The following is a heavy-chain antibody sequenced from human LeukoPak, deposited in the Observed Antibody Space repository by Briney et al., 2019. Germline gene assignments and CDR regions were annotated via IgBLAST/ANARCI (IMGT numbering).Heavy chain of an antibody. CDR1: GFTFSSYA. Sequence: GGSLRLSCAASGFTFSSYAMSWVRQAPGKGLERVSAISGSGGSTYYADSVKGRFTISRDNSKNTLYLQMNSLRAEDTAVYYCAKDPHYYGSGSYYNSWGQGTLVTVSS. CDR2: ISGSGGST. D-gene: IGHD3-10*01. J-gene: IGHJ5*02. CDR3: AKDPHYYGSGSYYNS. V-gene: IGHV3-23*01.